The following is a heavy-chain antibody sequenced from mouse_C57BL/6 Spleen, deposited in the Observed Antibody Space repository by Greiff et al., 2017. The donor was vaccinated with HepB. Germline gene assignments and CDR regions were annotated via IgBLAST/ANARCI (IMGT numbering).Heavy chain of an antibody. Sequence: EVQVVESGGGLVKPGGSLKLSCAASGFTFSDYGMHWVRQAPEGLEWVAYISSGSSTIYYADTVKGRFTISRDNAKNTLFLQMTSLRSEDTAMYYCARSLTLYYFDYWGQGTTLTVSS. CDR3: ARSLTLYYFDY. J-gene: IGHJ2*01. D-gene: IGHD4-1*01. CDR1: GFTFSDYG. V-gene: IGHV5-17*01. CDR2: ISSGSSTI.